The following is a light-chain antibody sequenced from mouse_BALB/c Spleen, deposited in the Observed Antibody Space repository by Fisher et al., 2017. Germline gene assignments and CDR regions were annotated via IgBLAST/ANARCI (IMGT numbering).Light chain of an antibody. V-gene: IGKV4-57*01. Sequence: IVITQSPAIMSASLGEEITLTCSASSSVSYMHWYQQKSGTSPKLLIYSTSNLASGVPARFSGSGSGTSYSLTISSMEAEDAATYYCQQWSSNPPTFGAGTKLELK. CDR3: QQWSSNPPT. CDR1: SSVSY. CDR2: STS. J-gene: IGKJ5*01.